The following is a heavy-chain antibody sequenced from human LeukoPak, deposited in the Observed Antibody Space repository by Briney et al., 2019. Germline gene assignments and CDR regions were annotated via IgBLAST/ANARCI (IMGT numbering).Heavy chain of an antibody. CDR3: ARSRRYYDRSGYSEYYFDY. J-gene: IGHJ4*02. CDR1: GGSIGGGTYS. Sequence: SETLYLTCSASGGSIGGGTYSWRWIRQPAGKGLAWMGRIYISGSTNYNPALKSRVTMSVDTSKNQFSLELSSVTAADTAVYYCARSRRYYDRSGYSEYYFDYWGQGILVTVSS. D-gene: IGHD3-22*01. V-gene: IGHV4-61*02. CDR2: IYISGST.